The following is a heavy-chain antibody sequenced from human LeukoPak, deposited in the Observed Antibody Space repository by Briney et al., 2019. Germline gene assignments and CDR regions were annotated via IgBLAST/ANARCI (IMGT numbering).Heavy chain of an antibody. V-gene: IGHV4-34*01. CDR2: INHSGST. CDR1: GGSFSGYY. D-gene: IGHD3-16*01. J-gene: IGHJ4*02. Sequence: SETLSLTCAVYGGSFSGYYWSWIRQPPGKGLEWVGEINHSGSTNYNPSLKSRVTISVDTSKMQFSLKLSSVTAADTAAYYCASRGPYFDYWGQGTLVTVSS. CDR3: ASRGPYFDY.